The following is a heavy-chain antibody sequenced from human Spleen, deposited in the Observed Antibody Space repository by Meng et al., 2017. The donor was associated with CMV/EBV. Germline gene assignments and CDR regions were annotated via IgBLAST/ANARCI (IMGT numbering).Heavy chain of an antibody. Sequence: QVQPLQSVVEVTKPVSSVKVSCTASGYTFTSNGISWVRQAPGQGLEWMGWIRAYNGNTNFAQKLQGRVTMTTDTSTSTAYMELRSLRSDDTAVYYCARGQNWFDPWGQGTLVTVSS. CDR1: GYTFTSNG. CDR2: IRAYNGNT. CDR3: ARGQNWFDP. J-gene: IGHJ5*02. V-gene: IGHV1-18*01.